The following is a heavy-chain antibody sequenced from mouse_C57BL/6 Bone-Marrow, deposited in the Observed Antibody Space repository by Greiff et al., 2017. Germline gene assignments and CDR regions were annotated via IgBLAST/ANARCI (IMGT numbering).Heavy chain of an antibody. CDR3: ASLWY. CDR2: IDPSDSYT. CDR1: GYTFTSYW. J-gene: IGHJ2*01. Sequence: VQLQQPGAELVKPGASVKLSCKASGYTFTSYWMQWVKQRPGQGLEWIGEIDPSDSYTNYNQKFKGKATLTVDTSSSTAYMQLSSLTSEDSAVYYCASLWYWGQGTTLTVSS. V-gene: IGHV1-50*01. D-gene: IGHD6-2*01.